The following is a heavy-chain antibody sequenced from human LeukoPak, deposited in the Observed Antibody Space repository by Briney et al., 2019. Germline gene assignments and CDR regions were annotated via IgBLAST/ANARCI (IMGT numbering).Heavy chain of an antibody. CDR3: ARERMYSSMFHLFYY. CDR1: GYTFTGYY. D-gene: IGHD6-13*01. V-gene: IGHV1-2*02. J-gene: IGHJ4*02. CDR2: INPNSGGT. Sequence: ASVKVSCKASGYTFTGYYMHWVRQAPGQGLEWMGWINPNSGGTNYAQKFQGRVTMTRDTSTSTVYMELSSLRSEDTTVYYCARERMYSSMFHLFYYWGQGTLVSVSS.